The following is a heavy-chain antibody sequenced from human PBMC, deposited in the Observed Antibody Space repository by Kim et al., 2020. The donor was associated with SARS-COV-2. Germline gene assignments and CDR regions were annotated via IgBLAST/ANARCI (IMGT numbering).Heavy chain of an antibody. CDR1: GGSFSGYY. D-gene: IGHD3-10*01. CDR3: ARRPMVRGAGVDY. Sequence: SETLSLTCAVYGGSFSGYYWSWIRQPPGKGLEWIGEINHSGSTNYNPSLKSRVTISVDTSKNQFSLKLSSVTAADTAVYYCARRPMVRGAGVDYWGQGTLVTVSS. J-gene: IGHJ4*02. V-gene: IGHV4-34*01. CDR2: INHSGST.